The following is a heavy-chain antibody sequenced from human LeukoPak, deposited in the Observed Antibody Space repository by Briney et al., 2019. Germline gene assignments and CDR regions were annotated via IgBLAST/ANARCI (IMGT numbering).Heavy chain of an antibody. CDR2: IYTSGST. J-gene: IGHJ4*02. Sequence: SETLSLTCTVSGGSISSYYRSWIRQPAGKGLEWIGRIYTSGSTNYNPPLKSRVTMSVDTSKNQFSLKLSSVTAADTAVYYCARGRYYDFWSGYPNSPFDYWGQGTLVTVSS. V-gene: IGHV4-4*07. CDR1: GGSISSYY. CDR3: ARGRYYDFWSGYPNSPFDY. D-gene: IGHD3-3*01.